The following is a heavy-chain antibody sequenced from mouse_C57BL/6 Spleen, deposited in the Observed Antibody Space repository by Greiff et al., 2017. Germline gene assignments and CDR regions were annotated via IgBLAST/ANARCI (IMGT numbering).Heavy chain of an antibody. CDR3: ARGTEPGDYYAMDY. D-gene: IGHD2-14*01. J-gene: IGHJ4*01. V-gene: IGHV5-6*01. CDR2: ISSGGSYT. CDR1: GFTFSSYG. Sequence: EVKLVESGGDLVKPGGSLKLSCAASGFTFSSYGMSWVRQTPDKRLEWVATISSGGSYTYYPDSVKGRFTISRDNAKNTLYLQMSSLKSEDTAMYYCARGTEPGDYYAMDYWGQGTSVTVSS.